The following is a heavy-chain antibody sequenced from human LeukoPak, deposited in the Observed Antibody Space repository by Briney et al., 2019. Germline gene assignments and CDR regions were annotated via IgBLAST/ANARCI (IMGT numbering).Heavy chain of an antibody. CDR1: GFTFDDYA. CDR3: AKGAMIVVVITY. CDR2: ISGSGGST. D-gene: IGHD3-22*01. J-gene: IGHJ4*02. Sequence: PGRSLRLSCAASGFTFDDYAMHWVRQAPGKGLEWVSAISGSGGSTYYADSVKGRFTISRDNSKNTLYLQMNSLRAEDTAVYYCAKGAMIVVVITYWGQGTLVTVSS. V-gene: IGHV3-23*01.